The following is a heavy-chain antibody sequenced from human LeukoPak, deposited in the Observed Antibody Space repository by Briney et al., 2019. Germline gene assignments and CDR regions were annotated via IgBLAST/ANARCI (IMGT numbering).Heavy chain of an antibody. CDR1: GFTFSSYA. J-gene: IGHJ4*02. Sequence: QPGGSLRLSCAASGFTFSSYAMSWVRQAPGKGLEWVSAISGSGGSTYYADSVKGRFTVSRDNSKNTLYLQMNSLRAEDTAVYYCAKDSRYCSSTSCYNFDYWGQGTLVTVSS. D-gene: IGHD2-2*02. CDR2: ISGSGGST. V-gene: IGHV3-23*01. CDR3: AKDSRYCSSTSCYNFDY.